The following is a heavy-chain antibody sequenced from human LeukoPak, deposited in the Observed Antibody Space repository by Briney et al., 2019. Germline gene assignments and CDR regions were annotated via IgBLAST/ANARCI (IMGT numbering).Heavy chain of an antibody. J-gene: IGHJ4*02. V-gene: IGHV3-53*01. CDR2: IYSGGST. CDR1: GFTVSSNY. Sequence: PGGSLRLSCAASGFTVSSNYMSWVRQAPGKGLKWVSVIYSGGSTYYADSVKGRFTISRDNSKNTLYLQMNSLRAEDTAVYYCARGYGYRQLVLDYWGQGTLVTVSS. CDR3: ARGYGYRQLVLDY. D-gene: IGHD6-13*01.